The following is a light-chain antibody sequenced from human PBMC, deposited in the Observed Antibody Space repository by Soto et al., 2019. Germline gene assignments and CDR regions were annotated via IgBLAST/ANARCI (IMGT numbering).Light chain of an antibody. J-gene: IGKJ5*01. V-gene: IGKV3-11*01. Sequence: EIVLTQSPATLSLSPGERATLSCRASQSVSSYLAWYQQKPGQAPRLLIYDASNRATGIPARFSGSGSGTDFTLTISSLEPEDFAVYYCQQRSNWPPWGFGQGTRLEIK. CDR3: QQRSNWPPWG. CDR2: DAS. CDR1: QSVSSY.